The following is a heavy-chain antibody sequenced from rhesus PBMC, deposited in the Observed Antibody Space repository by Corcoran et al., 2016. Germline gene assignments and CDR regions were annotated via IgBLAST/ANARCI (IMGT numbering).Heavy chain of an antibody. CDR3: ARVPTNYADY. Sequence: QVQLQESGPGLVKPSETLSLTCAVSGSSISSAYGRGWSRPPPGKGVEWIGYIGGSSGSTNYNPSLKSRVTISKDTSKNQFSLKLTSVTAADTAVYYCARVPTNYADYRGQGVLVTVSS. V-gene: IGHV4-127*01. J-gene: IGHJ4*01. CDR1: GSSISSAYG. CDR2: IGGSSGST. D-gene: IGHD3S6*01.